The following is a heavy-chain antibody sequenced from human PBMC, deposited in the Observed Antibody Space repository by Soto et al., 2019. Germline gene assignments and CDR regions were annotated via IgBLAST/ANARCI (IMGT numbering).Heavy chain of an antibody. CDR2: IYHSGST. J-gene: IGHJ6*02. Sequence: PSETLSLTCAVSGDSISSSNWWSWVRQSPGKGLEWIGEIYHSGSTNYNPSLKSRVTISVDKSKNQFSLKLYSVTAADTAVYYCAKWFGNGYHGVDVWGQGTTVTVSS. D-gene: IGHD3-10*01. CDR3: AKWFGNGYHGVDV. CDR1: GDSISSSNW. V-gene: IGHV4-4*02.